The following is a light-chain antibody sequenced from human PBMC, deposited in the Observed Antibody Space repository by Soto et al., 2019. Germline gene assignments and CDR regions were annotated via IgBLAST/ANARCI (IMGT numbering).Light chain of an antibody. Sequence: DIQMTQSPSALSASVGDRVAITCRASQSISSWLAWYQQKPGKAPKLLIYKASSLESGVPSRFSGSGSGTEFTLTISSLQPDDFATYYCQQYNSYVPTFVGGTKVEIK. J-gene: IGKJ4*01. V-gene: IGKV1-5*03. CDR3: QQYNSYVPT. CDR1: QSISSW. CDR2: KAS.